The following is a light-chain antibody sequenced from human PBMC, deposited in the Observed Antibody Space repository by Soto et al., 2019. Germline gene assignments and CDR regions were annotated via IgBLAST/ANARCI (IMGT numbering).Light chain of an antibody. CDR2: WAS. V-gene: IGKV4-1*01. CDR3: QQYFTSPWT. CDR1: QSILDRSKNKYY. J-gene: IGKJ1*01. Sequence: DIVMTQSPDSLAVSLGERATFNCKSSQSILDRSKNKYYLAWYQQKSGQPPKLLIYWASLREPGVPDRFTGSGSGTDCNLTISSLQAEDVAVYYCQQYFTSPWTFGQGTKVEI.